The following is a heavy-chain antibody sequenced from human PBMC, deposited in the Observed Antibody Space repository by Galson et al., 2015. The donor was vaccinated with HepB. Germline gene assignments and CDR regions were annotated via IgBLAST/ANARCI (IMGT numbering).Heavy chain of an antibody. CDR2: INGRGSTR. CDR3: VKEGSWFGGDWFGP. CDR1: GFIFRHHA. J-gene: IGHJ5*02. D-gene: IGHD3-16*01. V-gene: IGHV3-23*01. Sequence: SLRLSCAGSGFIFRHHAMAWIRQAPGKGLEWVSGINGRGSTRSYSDAVKGRFSISRDNSKDTVFLQMDNLRAEDTAVYYCVKEGSWFGGDWFGPWGQGALVTVS.